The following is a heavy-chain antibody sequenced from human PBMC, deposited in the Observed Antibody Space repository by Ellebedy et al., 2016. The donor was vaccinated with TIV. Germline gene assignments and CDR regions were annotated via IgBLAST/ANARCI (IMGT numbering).Heavy chain of an antibody. Sequence: AASVKVSCKASGGSFNSYVISWVRQAPGQGLEWMGGFIPVLETPNYAQKFQGRLTVSADKSTNTAYMELSSLTSEDTAVYYCAADLASVGQWGQGTLVIVSS. D-gene: IGHD1-26*01. CDR1: GGSFNSYV. CDR3: AADLASVGQ. V-gene: IGHV1-69*10. J-gene: IGHJ1*01. CDR2: FIPVLETP.